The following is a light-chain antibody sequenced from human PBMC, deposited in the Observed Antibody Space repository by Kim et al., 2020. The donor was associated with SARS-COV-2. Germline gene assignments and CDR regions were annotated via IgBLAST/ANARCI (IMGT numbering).Light chain of an antibody. Sequence: NFMLTQPHSVSESPGKTVTISCTRSSGSIASNYVQWFQQRPGSAPTTVIYEDTQRPSGVPDRFSGSIDRSSNSASLTISGLKTEDEADYYCQSYDSHIKQVFGGGTQLTVL. V-gene: IGLV6-57*03. CDR1: SGSIASNY. J-gene: IGLJ3*02. CDR3: QSYDSHIKQV. CDR2: EDT.